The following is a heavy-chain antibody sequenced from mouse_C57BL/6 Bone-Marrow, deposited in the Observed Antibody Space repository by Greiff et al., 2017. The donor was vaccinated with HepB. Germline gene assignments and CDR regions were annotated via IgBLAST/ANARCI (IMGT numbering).Heavy chain of an antibody. D-gene: IGHD1-1*01. J-gene: IGHJ4*01. CDR2: ISYDGSN. Sequence: EVKLQESGPGLVKPSQSLSLTCSVTGYSITSGYYWNWIRQFPGNKLEWMGYISYDGSNNYNPSLKNRISITRDTSKNQFFLKLNSVTTEDTATYYCAREYYEGSMDYWGQGTSVTVSS. V-gene: IGHV3-6*01. CDR3: AREYYEGSMDY. CDR1: GYSITSGYY.